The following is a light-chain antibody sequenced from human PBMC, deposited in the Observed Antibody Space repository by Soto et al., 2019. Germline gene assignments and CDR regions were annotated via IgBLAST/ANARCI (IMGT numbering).Light chain of an antibody. J-gene: IGLJ3*02. V-gene: IGLV4-60*03. CDR3: ETWDSNTRV. CDR1: SGHSSYI. CDR2: LEGSGSY. Sequence: LGSSVKLTCTLSSGHSSYIIAWHQQQPGKAPRYLMKLEGSGSYNKGSGVPDRFSGSSSGADRYLTISNLQSEDEADYYCETWDSNTRVFGGGTKLTVL.